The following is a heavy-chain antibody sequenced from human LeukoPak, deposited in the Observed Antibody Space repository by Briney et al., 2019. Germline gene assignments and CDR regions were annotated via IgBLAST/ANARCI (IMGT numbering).Heavy chain of an antibody. CDR2: ISYDGSNK. Sequence: GRSLRLSRAASGFTFSSYGMHWVRQAPGKGLEWVAVISYDGSNKYYADSVKGRFTISRDNSKNTLYLQMNSLRAEDTAVYYCAKDLARILDYWGQGTLVTVSS. CDR1: GFTFSSYG. CDR3: AKDLARILDY. V-gene: IGHV3-30*18. J-gene: IGHJ4*02. D-gene: IGHD2-15*01.